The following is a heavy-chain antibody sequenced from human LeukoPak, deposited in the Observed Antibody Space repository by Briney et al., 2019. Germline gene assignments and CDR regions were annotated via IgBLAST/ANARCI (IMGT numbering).Heavy chain of an antibody. Sequence: ASVKVSCKASGYTLTGYYMHWVRQAPGQGLEWMGWINTNTGNPTYAQGFTGRFVFSLDTSVSTAYLQISSLKAEDTAVYYCARGPPRSGSGLFNWFDPWGQGTLVTVSS. V-gene: IGHV7-4-1*02. CDR3: ARGPPRSGSGLFNWFDP. CDR1: GYTLTGYY. J-gene: IGHJ5*02. D-gene: IGHD6-19*01. CDR2: INTNTGNP.